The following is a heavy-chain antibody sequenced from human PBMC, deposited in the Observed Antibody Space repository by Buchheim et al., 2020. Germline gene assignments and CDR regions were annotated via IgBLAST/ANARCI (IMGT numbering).Heavy chain of an antibody. CDR3: ARSVGGATNY. J-gene: IGHJ4*02. D-gene: IGHD1-26*01. Sequence: QVQLQESGPGLVKPSETLSLTCSVSGGSISSYYWYWIRQPPGKGLEWIGYIYSSGSTNYNPSLKSRVTISVDTSKNQFSLKLSSVTAADTAVYYCARSVGGATNYWGQGTL. CDR2: IYSSGST. V-gene: IGHV4-59*01. CDR1: GGSISSYY.